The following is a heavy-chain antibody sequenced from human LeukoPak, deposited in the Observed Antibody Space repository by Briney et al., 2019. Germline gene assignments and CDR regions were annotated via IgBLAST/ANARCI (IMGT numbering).Heavy chain of an antibody. CDR3: ARSLYSSTWYYFDY. J-gene: IGHJ4*02. V-gene: IGHV3-30*04. D-gene: IGHD6-13*01. CDR2: ISYDGSNK. Sequence: GGSLRLSCAASGFTFSSYAMSWVRQAPGKGLEWVAGISYDGSNKYYADSVKGRFTISRDNSKNTLYLQMNSLRAEDTAVYYCARSLYSSTWYYFDYWGQGTLVTVSS. CDR1: GFTFSSYA.